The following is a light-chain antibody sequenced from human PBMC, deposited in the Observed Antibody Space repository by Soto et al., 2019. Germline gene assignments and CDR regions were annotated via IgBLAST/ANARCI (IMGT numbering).Light chain of an antibody. Sequence: IVLTQSPDTLSLSPGERSTLSCSASQSVRSERLAWYQHKRGQAPRLVIFDASSRATGIPERFSGSGSGTDFTLTITRLEPEDFAVYFCQQYDVSPITFGLGTRLEI. V-gene: IGKV3-20*01. CDR3: QQYDVSPIT. CDR1: QSVRSER. CDR2: DAS. J-gene: IGKJ5*01.